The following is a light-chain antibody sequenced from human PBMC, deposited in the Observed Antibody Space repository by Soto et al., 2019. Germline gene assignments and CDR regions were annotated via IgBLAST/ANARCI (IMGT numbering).Light chain of an antibody. CDR3: QQYAGWPRT. Sequence: ETVMTQSPATLSVSPGDRVTLSCRASQSIGTNLLWFQQSPGQPPRLLISGASDRVAGVPDRFSGSGSGKDFTLTISGLQSEDCAVYYCQQYAGWPRTFGQGTKLEIK. V-gene: IGKV3-15*01. CDR1: QSIGTN. J-gene: IGKJ2*01. CDR2: GAS.